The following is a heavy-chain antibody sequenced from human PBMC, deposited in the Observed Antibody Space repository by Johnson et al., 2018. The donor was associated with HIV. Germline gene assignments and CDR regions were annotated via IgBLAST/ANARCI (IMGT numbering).Heavy chain of an antibody. CDR2: INWSGSI. D-gene: IGHD3-16*01. CDR1: FNFDDFD. Sequence: FNFDDFDMSWVRQPPGGGLEWVSGINWSGSIGYADSVKGRFTISRDNSKNTLYLQMNSLRAEDTAVYYCAKPMGGDDAFDIWGQGTMVTVSS. V-gene: IGHV3-20*03. J-gene: IGHJ3*02. CDR3: AKPMGGDDAFDI.